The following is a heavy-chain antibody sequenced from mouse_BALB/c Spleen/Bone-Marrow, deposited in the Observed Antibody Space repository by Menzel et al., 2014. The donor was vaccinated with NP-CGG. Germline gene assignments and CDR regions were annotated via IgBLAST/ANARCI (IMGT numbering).Heavy chain of an antibody. CDR1: GYTFTDYW. CDR2: INPSTGYT. CDR3: ARFYDGYDLPPDY. J-gene: IGHJ2*01. D-gene: IGHD2-3*01. V-gene: IGHV1-7*01. Sequence: QVHVKQSGAELAKPGASVKMSCKASGYTFTDYWMHWVKQRPGQGLEWLGYINPSTGYTEYNQKFKDKATLTADKSSSTAYMQLNSLTSEDSAVYYCARFYDGYDLPPDYWGQGTTLTVSS.